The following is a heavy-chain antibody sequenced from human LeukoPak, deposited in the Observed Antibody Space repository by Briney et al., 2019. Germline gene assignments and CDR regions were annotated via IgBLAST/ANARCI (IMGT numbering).Heavy chain of an antibody. CDR2: LYHSGST. Sequence: PSETLSLTCAVSGYSISSGYDWGWIRQPPVKGLEWIGSLYHSGSTYYNPSLKSRVTMSVDTSKNQFSLKLSSVTAADTAVYYCARGYCSSTSCYYPWRQGTLVTVSS. CDR1: GYSISSGYD. CDR3: ARGYCSSTSCYYP. J-gene: IGHJ5*02. D-gene: IGHD2-2*01. V-gene: IGHV4-38-2*01.